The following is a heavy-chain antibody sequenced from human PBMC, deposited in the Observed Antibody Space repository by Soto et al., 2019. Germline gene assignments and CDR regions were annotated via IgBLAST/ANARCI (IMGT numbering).Heavy chain of an antibody. CDR2: IYWDDDK. V-gene: IGHV2-5*02. D-gene: IGHD6-19*01. CDR3: AHRLYSSAWPLDSGVFDY. Sequence: QITLKESGPTLVKPTQTLTLTCTFSGFSLSTGGVGVGWIRQPPGKALEWLALIYWDDDKRYSPSLKSRLTITKDTAKNQVVLTMTNMAPVDTATYYCAHRLYSSAWPLDSGVFDYWGQGTLVTVSS. J-gene: IGHJ4*02. CDR1: GFSLSTGGVG.